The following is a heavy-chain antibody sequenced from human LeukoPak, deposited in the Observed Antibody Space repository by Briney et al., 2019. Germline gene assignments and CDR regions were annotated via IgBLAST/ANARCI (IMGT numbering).Heavy chain of an antibody. CDR3: AKDFPPGSGYTYYYYGMDV. J-gene: IGHJ6*02. CDR1: GFTFDDYA. D-gene: IGHD3-22*01. V-gene: IGHV3-9*01. Sequence: PGGSLRLSCAASGFTFDDYAMHWVRQAPGKGLEWVSGISWNSGSIGYADSVKGRFTISRDNAKNSLYLQMNSLRAEDTALYYCAKDFPPGSGYTYYYYGMDVWGQGTTVTVSS. CDR2: ISWNSGSI.